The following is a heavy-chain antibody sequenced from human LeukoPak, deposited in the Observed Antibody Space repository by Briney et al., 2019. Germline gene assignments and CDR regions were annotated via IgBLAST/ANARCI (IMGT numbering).Heavy chain of an antibody. CDR2: INSDGSSI. V-gene: IGHV3-74*01. J-gene: IGHJ4*02. CDR3: ARDRPYYDSSAYPLY. CDR1: RFAVSSNF. Sequence: AGGSLRLSCAASRFAVSSNFMSWVRQAPGKGLMWVSRINSDGSSISYADSVKGRFTISRDNAKNTLYLQMNSLRAEDTAVYYCARDRPYYDSSAYPLYWGQGTLVTVSS. D-gene: IGHD3-22*01.